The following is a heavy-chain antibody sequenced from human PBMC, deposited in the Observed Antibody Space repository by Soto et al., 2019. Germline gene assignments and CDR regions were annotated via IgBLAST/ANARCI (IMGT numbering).Heavy chain of an antibody. CDR2: IIPILGIA. CDR1: GGTFSSYT. CDR3: ARCNWNYALLGFDP. Sequence: QVQLVQSGAEVKKPGSSVKVSCKASGGTFSSYTISWVRQAPGQGLEWMGRIIPILGIANYAQKFQGRVTITTDKSTSTAYMELSSLRSEDTAVYYCARCNWNYALLGFDPWGQGTLVTVSS. V-gene: IGHV1-69*02. J-gene: IGHJ5*02. D-gene: IGHD1-7*01.